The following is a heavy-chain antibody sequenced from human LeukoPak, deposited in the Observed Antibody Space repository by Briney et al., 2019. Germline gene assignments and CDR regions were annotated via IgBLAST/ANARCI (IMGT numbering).Heavy chain of an antibody. V-gene: IGHV4-59*02. CDR1: GGSVSSYY. J-gene: IGHJ4*02. CDR2: IYYSGST. Sequence: NPSETLSLTCTVSGGSVSSYYWSWIRQPPGKGLEWIGYIYYSGSTNYNPSLKSRVTISVDTSKNQFSLKLSPVTAADTAVYYCARATSGIAAAGQLYFDYWGQGTLVTVSS. CDR3: ARATSGIAAAGQLYFDY. D-gene: IGHD6-13*01.